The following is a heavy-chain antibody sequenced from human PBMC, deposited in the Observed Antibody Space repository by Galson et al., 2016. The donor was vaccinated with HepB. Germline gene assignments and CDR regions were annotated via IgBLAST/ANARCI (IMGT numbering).Heavy chain of an antibody. CDR2: ILPLLDTA. Sequence: SVKVSCKASGGTFSNYGINWVRQAPGQGLEWMGGILPLLDTADYAQKFQGRVTITVDKSTNTASMELSSLRSDDTAVYYCARDHGSGWLNAFNVWGQGTLVTVSS. CDR1: GGTFSNYG. CDR3: ARDHGSGWLNAFNV. J-gene: IGHJ3*01. V-gene: IGHV1-69*10. D-gene: IGHD6-19*01.